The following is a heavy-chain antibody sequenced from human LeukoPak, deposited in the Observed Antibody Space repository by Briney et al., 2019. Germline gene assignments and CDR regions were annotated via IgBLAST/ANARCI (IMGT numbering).Heavy chain of an antibody. D-gene: IGHD3-3*01. CDR1: GFTFSSYA. CDR3: AKGTHYYDFWSGYYFDY. CDR2: IGGSGGST. J-gene: IGHJ4*02. V-gene: IGHV3-23*01. Sequence: GGSLRLSCAASGFTFSSYAMSWVREAPGKGLEWVSAIGGSGGSTYYADSVKGRVTISRDNSKNTLYLQMNSLRAEDTAVYYCAKGTHYYDFWSGYYFDYWGQGTLVTVSS.